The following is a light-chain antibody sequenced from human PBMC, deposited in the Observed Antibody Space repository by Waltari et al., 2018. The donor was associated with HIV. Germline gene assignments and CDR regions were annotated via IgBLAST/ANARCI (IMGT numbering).Light chain of an antibody. CDR1: RSNIGSNP. J-gene: IGLJ3*02. Sequence: QSVLTQPPSASGAPGQRVTISCSGSRSNIGSNPVSWSKQLPGTAPKLLISSNSQRPSGVPDRFSGSKSGSSASLAISGLQSEDESQYFCGAWDDSLKGFMFGGGTQLTVL. CDR3: GAWDDSLKGFM. V-gene: IGLV1-44*01. CDR2: SNS.